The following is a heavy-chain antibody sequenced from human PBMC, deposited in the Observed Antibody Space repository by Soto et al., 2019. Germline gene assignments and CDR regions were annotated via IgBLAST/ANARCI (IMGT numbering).Heavy chain of an antibody. CDR2: IWYDGSNK. CDR3: ERGSSGSPEGYYYYYMDV. J-gene: IGHJ6*03. CDR1: GFTFSSYG. D-gene: IGHD3-10*01. Sequence: GGSLRLSCAASGFTFSSYGIHWVRQAPGKGLEWVAVIWYDGSNKYYADSVKGRFTISRDNSKNTLYLQMNSLRAEDTAVYYCERGSSGSPEGYYYYYMDVWGKGTTVTVSS. V-gene: IGHV3-33*01.